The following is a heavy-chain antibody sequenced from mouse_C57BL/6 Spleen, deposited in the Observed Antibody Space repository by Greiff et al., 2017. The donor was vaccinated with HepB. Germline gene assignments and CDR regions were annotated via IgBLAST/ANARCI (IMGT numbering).Heavy chain of an antibody. Sequence: VQLQQPGAELVRPGSSVKLSCKASGYTFTSYWMHWVKQRPIQGLEWIGNIDPSDSETHYNQKFKDKATLTVDNSSSTAYMQLSSLTSEDSAVYYCARSDTTPWFAYWGQGTLVTVSA. CDR1: GYTFTSYW. CDR2: IDPSDSET. V-gene: IGHV1-52*01. J-gene: IGHJ3*01. CDR3: ARSDTTPWFAY. D-gene: IGHD1-1*01.